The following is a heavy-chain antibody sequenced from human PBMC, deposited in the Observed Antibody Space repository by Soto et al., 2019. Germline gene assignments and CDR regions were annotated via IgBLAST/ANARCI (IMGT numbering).Heavy chain of an antibody. D-gene: IGHD1-26*01. V-gene: IGHV4-31*03. CDR1: GGSITGGFCY. CDR2: IYYSGTA. CDR3: ARSLPGGTIFYMDI. J-gene: IGHJ6*03. Sequence: QLQLRESGPGLVQPAQTLALTCTVAGGSITGGFCYWTWVRQHPGKGLEWVGHIYYSGTAYYNPSLKSRVDISVDPSQNRFSLKLSSVTAADTAMYFCARSLPGGTIFYMDIWGEGTTVTVSS.